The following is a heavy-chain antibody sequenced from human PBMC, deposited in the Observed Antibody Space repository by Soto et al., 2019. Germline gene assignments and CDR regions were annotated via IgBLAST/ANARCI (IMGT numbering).Heavy chain of an antibody. CDR3: ARGGWPYCSSTSCYGDRYFDY. D-gene: IGHD2-2*01. V-gene: IGHV4-59*01. CDR1: GGSTSSYY. J-gene: IGHJ4*02. Sequence: SETLSLTCTVSGGSTSSYYWSWIRQPPGKGLEWIGYIYYSGSTNYNPSLKSRVTISVDTSKNQFSLKLSSVTAADTAVYYCARGGWPYCSSTSCYGDRYFDYWGQGTLVTVSS. CDR2: IYYSGST.